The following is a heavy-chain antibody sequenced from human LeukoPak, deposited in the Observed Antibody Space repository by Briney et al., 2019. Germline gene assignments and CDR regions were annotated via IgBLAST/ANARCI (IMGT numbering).Heavy chain of an antibody. D-gene: IGHD3-10*01. CDR1: GFTFSSYG. Sequence: GGSLRLSCAASGFTFSSYGIHWVRQAPGKGLEWVAVISYDGSNKYYADSVKGRFTISRDNSKNTLYLQMNSLRAEDTAVYYCAKDTGYYGSGSPFDYWGQGTLVTVSS. CDR3: AKDTGYYGSGSPFDY. V-gene: IGHV3-30*18. CDR2: ISYDGSNK. J-gene: IGHJ4*02.